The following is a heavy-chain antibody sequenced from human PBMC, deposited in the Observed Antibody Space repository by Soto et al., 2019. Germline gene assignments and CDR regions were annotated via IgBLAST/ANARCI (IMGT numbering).Heavy chain of an antibody. CDR1: GGTFSSYA. V-gene: IGHV1-69*13. CDR3: AGDYYDYVWGSYRLYNFLDY. D-gene: IGHD3-16*02. CDR2: IIPIFGTA. J-gene: IGHJ4*02. Sequence: ASVKVSCKASGGTFSSYAISWVRQAPGQGLEWMGGIIPIFGTANYAQKFQGRVTITADESTSTAYMELSSLRSEDTAVYYCAGDYYDYVWGSYRLYNFLDYWGQGTLVTVSS.